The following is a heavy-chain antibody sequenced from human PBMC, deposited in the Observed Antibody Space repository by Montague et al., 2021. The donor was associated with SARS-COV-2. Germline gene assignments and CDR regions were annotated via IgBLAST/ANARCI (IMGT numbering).Heavy chain of an antibody. D-gene: IGHD2-15*01. CDR1: GFSVSYHY. J-gene: IGHJ4*02. V-gene: IGHV3-53*01. CDR2: IYNAGTT. Sequence: SLRLSCAASGFSVSYHYMNWVRQAPGKGLEWVSVIYNAGTTDYADSVRGRFTISKDNSKNTVYLQMNSLRDEDTAVYYCASNYCTAGSCYFDYWGQGTLVTVSS. CDR3: ASNYCTAGSCYFDY.